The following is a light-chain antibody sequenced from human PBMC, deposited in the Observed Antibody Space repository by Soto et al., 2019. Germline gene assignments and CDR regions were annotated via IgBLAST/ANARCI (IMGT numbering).Light chain of an antibody. V-gene: IGLV1-47*01. CDR3: AAWDDSLSGVV. CDR2: RNN. J-gene: IGLJ3*02. CDR1: SSNLGSNF. Sequence: QAVVTQPPSASGTPGQRVTISCSGSSSNLGSNFIYWYQQLPGAAPKLLISRNNERPSGVPDRFSGSKSGTSASLAISGLRSEDEGDYHCAAWDDSLSGVVFGGGTKVTVL.